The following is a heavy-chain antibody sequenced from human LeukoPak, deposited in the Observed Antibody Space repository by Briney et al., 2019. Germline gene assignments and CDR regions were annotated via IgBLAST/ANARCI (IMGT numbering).Heavy chain of an antibody. J-gene: IGHJ4*02. D-gene: IGHD5-24*01. CDR3: ARPSRGGYRYIFDY. Sequence: PSDTLSLTCTVSGRPIGSYYWLWIRQPPGKGLEWIGYIYNSGNTNYSPSLKSRVSISVDTPKNQFSLQLSSVTAVDSAVYYCARPSRGGYRYIFDYWGQGILVTVSS. V-gene: IGHV4-59*07. CDR1: GRPIGSYY. CDR2: IYNSGNT.